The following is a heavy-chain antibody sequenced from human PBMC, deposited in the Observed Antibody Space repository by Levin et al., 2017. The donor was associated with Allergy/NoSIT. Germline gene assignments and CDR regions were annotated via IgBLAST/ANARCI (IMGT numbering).Heavy chain of an antibody. CDR2: ISGSGGST. J-gene: IGHJ6*02. CDR3: AKDQDEYYYYYGMDV. V-gene: IGHV3-23*01. CDR1: GFTFSSYA. Sequence: PQASVKVSCAASGFTFSSYAMSWVRQAPGKGLEWVSAISGSGGSTYYADSVKGRFTISRDNSKNTLYLQMNSLRAEDTAVYYCAKDQDEYYYYYGMDVWGQGTTVTVSS.